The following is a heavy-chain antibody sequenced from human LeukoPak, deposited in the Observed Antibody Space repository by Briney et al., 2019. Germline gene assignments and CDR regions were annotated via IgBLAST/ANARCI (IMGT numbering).Heavy chain of an antibody. CDR3: AIPSSYDGSRYYHAY. V-gene: IGHV3-7*01. CDR1: GISFGSYL. D-gene: IGHD3-22*01. Sequence: GSLRLSCSASGISFGSYLVTWVRQAPGKGLEWVANIGQDGTETVYVGSVKGRFTISRDNARKLLFLQMNSLRADDTAVYYCAIPSSYDGSRYYHAYWGQGTLVSVSS. J-gene: IGHJ4*02. CDR2: IGQDGTET.